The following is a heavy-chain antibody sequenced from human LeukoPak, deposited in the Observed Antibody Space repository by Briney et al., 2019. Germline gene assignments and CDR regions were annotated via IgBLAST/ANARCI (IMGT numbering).Heavy chain of an antibody. V-gene: IGHV3-30*18. CDR1: GFSFNSFG. J-gene: IGHJ3*02. Sequence: SLTLSRSASGFSFNSFGMLWLAPAPGKGREGVVVISYDGSNKYYADSVKGRFTISRDNSKNPLYLQMKSLRAEDTAVYYCAKDCEESSRLYDTGAFDIWGQGTMVTVSS. CDR3: AKDCEESSRLYDTGAFDI. CDR2: ISYDGSNK. D-gene: IGHD3-9*01.